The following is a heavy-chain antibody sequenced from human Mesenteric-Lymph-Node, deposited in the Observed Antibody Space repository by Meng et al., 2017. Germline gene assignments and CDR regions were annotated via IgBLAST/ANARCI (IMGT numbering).Heavy chain of an antibody. CDR2: IYYSGST. D-gene: IGHD3-10*01. V-gene: IGHV4-59*01. CDR3: ARDRVVYYGSGSDYYYYGMDV. CDR1: GGSISADS. J-gene: IGHJ6*02. Sequence: SETLSLTCTVSGGSISADSWAWFRQPPGKGLEWIGYIYYSGSTNYNPSLKSRVTISVDTSKNQFSLKLSSVTAADTAVYYCARDRVVYYGSGSDYYYYGMDVWGQGTTVTVSS.